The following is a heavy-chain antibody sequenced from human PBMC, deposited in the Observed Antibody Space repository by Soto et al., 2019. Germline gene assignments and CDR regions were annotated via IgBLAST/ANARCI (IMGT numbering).Heavy chain of an antibody. D-gene: IGHD2-21*02. CDR3: AREDDGGDSLDV. CDR1: GDSISSDYYH. CDR2: IHHSGSI. V-gene: IGHV4-30-4*08. Sequence: PSETLSLTCTVSGDSISSDYYHWTWIRQSPGKGLEWIVYIHHSGSILYNPSLKSRVTISVDTSKNQFSLHLTSVTAADTAVYFCAREDDGGDSLDVWGQGTTVTVSS. J-gene: IGHJ6*02.